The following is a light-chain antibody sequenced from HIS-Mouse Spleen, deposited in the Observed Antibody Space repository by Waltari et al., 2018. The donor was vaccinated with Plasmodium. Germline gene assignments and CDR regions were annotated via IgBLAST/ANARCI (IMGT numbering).Light chain of an antibody. CDR2: AAS. J-gene: IGKJ2*01. CDR3: QKYNSAPHT. V-gene: IGKV1-27*01. Sequence: IRMTQSPSSFSASTGDRVTITCRASQGISNYLAWYQQKPGKVPKLLIYAASTLQSGVPSRFSGSGSGTDFTLTISSLQPEDVATYYCQKYNSAPHTFGQGTKLEIK. CDR1: QGISNY.